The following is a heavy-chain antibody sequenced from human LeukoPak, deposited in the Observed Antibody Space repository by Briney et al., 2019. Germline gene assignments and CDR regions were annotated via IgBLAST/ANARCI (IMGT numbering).Heavy chain of an antibody. J-gene: IGHJ4*02. CDR2: ISGSGGST. V-gene: IGHV3-23*01. D-gene: IGHD3-16*01. Sequence: GGSLGLSCAGLGFTLVTFGRNGFGKPQGKGLEWVSAISGSGGSTYYADSVKGRFTISRDNAKNTLYLQMNSLRAEDTAVYYCAREGGFDYWGQGTLVTVSS. CDR3: AREGGFDY. CDR1: GFTLVTFG.